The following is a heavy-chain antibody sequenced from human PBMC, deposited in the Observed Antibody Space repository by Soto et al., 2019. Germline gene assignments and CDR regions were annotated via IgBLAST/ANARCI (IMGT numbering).Heavy chain of an antibody. CDR1: GFTFSSYS. D-gene: IGHD3-22*01. CDR2: ISSSSSYI. CDR3: ESAEYYDRSGYYRSYPFDY. V-gene: IGHV3-21*01. Sequence: PGWSLRLSCAASGFTFSSYSMNWVRQAPGKGLEWVSSISSSSSYIYYADSVKGRFTISRDNAKNSLYLQMNSLRAEDTAVYYWESAEYYDRSGYYRSYPFDYWGQGTLVT. J-gene: IGHJ4*02.